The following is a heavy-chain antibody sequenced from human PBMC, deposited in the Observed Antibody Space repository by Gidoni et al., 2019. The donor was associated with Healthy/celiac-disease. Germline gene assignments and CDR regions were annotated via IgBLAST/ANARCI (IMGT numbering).Heavy chain of an antibody. V-gene: IGHV3-9*03. J-gene: IGHJ3*02. CDR2: ISWNSGSI. Sequence: EVQLVESGGGLVQPGRSLRLSCAASGFTFDDYAMHWVRQAPGKGLGWVSGISWNSGSIGYADSVKGRFTISRDNAKNSLYLQMNSLRAEDMALYYCAKGYRKQPLYSGSYISGAFDIWGQGTMVTVSS. CDR1: GFTFDDYA. CDR3: AKGYRKQPLYSGSYISGAFDI. D-gene: IGHD1-26*01.